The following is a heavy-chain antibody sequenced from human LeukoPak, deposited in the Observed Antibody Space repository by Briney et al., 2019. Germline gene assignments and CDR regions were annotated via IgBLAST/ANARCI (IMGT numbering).Heavy chain of an antibody. J-gene: IGHJ3*02. Sequence: GGSLRLSCAASGFTFSSYELNWVRQAPGKGLEWVSYISSSGSTIYYADSVKGRFTISRDNAKNSLYLQMNSLRAEDTAVYYCARARDAFDIWGQGTMVTVSS. CDR3: ARARDAFDI. CDR1: GFTFSSYE. V-gene: IGHV3-48*03. CDR2: ISSSGSTI.